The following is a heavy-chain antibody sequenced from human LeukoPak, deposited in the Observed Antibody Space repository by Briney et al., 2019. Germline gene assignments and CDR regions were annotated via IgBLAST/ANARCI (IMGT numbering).Heavy chain of an antibody. CDR1: GFTFSTYS. CDR2: ISSSSSYI. Sequence: GGSLRLSCAASGFTFSTYSMNWVRQAPGKGLEWVSFISSSSSYIYHADSMKGRFTISRDNAKNSLYLQMNSLRADDTAVYYCARAPAMILRPNYMDVWGKGTTVTVSS. V-gene: IGHV3-21*06. D-gene: IGHD3-3*01. J-gene: IGHJ6*03. CDR3: ARAPAMILRPNYMDV.